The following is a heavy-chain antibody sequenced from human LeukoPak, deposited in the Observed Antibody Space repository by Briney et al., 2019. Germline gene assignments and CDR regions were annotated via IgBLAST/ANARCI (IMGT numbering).Heavy chain of an antibody. CDR3: VKDSDYGGNSGGFDF. D-gene: IGHD4-23*01. CDR1: GFTFSSYA. J-gene: IGHJ4*02. CDR2: ISWNSGRL. Sequence: GGSLRLSCAASGFTFSSYAMHWVRQVPGKGLEWVSGISWNSGRLDYADSVKGRFTISRDNARSSLSLQMNSLRTEDTALYYCVKDSDYGGNSGGFDFWGQGTLVTVSS. V-gene: IGHV3-9*01.